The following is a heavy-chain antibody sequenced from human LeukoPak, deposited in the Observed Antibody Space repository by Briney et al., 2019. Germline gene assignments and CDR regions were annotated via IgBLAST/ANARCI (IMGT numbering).Heavy chain of an antibody. Sequence: GGSLRLSCAASGFSIRGHNMHWVRQALGKGLEWVSFIQHDGGAKWYVDSVKGRFTISRDNSKNTLYLQMNSLRAEDTAIYYCAKDYRDFWSGYYGYFDFWGHGTRVTVFS. CDR2: IQHDGGAK. V-gene: IGHV3-30*02. J-gene: IGHJ4*01. CDR3: AKDYRDFWSGYYGYFDF. D-gene: IGHD3-3*01. CDR1: GFSIRGHN.